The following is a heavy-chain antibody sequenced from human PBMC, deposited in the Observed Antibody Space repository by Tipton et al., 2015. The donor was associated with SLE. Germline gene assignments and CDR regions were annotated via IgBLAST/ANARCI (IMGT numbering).Heavy chain of an antibody. Sequence: TLSLTCTVSGGSINRSSFYWGWIRQSPGKRLEWIASIHYSEKTYYNPSLRSRVTISVDTSKNQFSLNLTSMTAADTAVYYCARHGGRYSAGGDYFDYWVQGILVAVSS. J-gene: IGHJ4*02. CDR2: IHYSEKT. CDR1: GGSINRSSFY. V-gene: IGHV4-39*01. D-gene: IGHD3-10*01. CDR3: ARHGGRYSAGGDYFDY.